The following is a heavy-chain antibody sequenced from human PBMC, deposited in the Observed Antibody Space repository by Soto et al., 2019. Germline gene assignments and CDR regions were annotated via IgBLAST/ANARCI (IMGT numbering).Heavy chain of an antibody. J-gene: IGHJ6*02. CDR1: GGTFSSYA. D-gene: IGHD2-2*01. Sequence: SVKVSCKASGGTFSSYAISWVRQAPGQGPEWMGGMIPIFGTANYAQKFQGRVTITADESTSTAYMELSSLRSEDTAVYYCARDRCSSTSCPQPYYYYYGMDVWG. CDR2: MIPIFGTA. V-gene: IGHV1-69*13. CDR3: ARDRCSSTSCPQPYYYYYGMDV.